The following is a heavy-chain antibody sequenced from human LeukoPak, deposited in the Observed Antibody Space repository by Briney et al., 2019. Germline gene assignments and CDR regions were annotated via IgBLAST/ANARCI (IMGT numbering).Heavy chain of an antibody. D-gene: IGHD6-13*01. CDR1: GGSISSGDYY. CDR2: IYYSGST. CDR3: ARVRYSSSWTPPHYYYYYMDV. V-gene: IGHV4-30-4*08. J-gene: IGHJ6*03. Sequence: PSETLSLTCTVSGGSISSGDYYWSWIRQPPGKGLEWIVYIYYSGSTYYNPSLKSRVTISVDTSKNQFSLKLSSVTAADTAVYYCARVRYSSSWTPPHYYYYYMDVWGKGTTVTVSS.